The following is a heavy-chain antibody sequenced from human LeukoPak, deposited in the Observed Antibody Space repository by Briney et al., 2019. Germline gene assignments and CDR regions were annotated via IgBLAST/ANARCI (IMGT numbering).Heavy chain of an antibody. CDR3: ARHRYYYDSSGYHYYFDY. CDR2: IYYSGST. V-gene: IGHV4-59*08. J-gene: IGHJ4*02. CDR1: GGSISSYY. D-gene: IGHD3-22*01. Sequence: SETLSLTCTVSGGSISSYYWSWIRQPPGKGLEWIGYIYYSGSTNYNPSLKSRVTISVDTSKDQFSLKLSSVTAADTAVYCCARHRYYYDSSGYHYYFDYWGQGTLVTVSS.